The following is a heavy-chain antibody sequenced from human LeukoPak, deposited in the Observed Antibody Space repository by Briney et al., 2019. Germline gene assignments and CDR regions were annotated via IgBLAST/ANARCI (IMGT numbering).Heavy chain of an antibody. J-gene: IGHJ2*01. V-gene: IGHV3-23*01. CDR1: GFTFSSYD. Sequence: GGSLRLSCAASGFTFSSYDMSWVRQAPGKGLEWDSGISVSGGSTYYADSVKGRFTISRDNSKNTVFLQMNSLRAEDTAVYYCAKDPRGCTNGVCYNRWYFDLWGRGTLVTVSS. CDR3: AKDPRGCTNGVCYNRWYFDL. CDR2: ISVSGGST. D-gene: IGHD2-8*01.